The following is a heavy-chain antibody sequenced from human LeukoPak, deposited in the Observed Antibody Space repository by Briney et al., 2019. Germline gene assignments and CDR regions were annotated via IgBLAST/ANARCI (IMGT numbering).Heavy chain of an antibody. CDR3: ARDRLQPIPPYYYYGMDV. D-gene: IGHD4-11*01. CDR1: GGSISSGGYY. V-gene: IGHV4-31*03. CDR2: IYYSGSA. J-gene: IGHJ6*02. Sequence: PSQTLSLTCTVSGGSISSGGYYWSWIRQHPGKGLEWIGYIYYSGSAYYNPSLKSRVTISVDTSENQFSLKLSSVTAADTAVYYCARDRLQPIPPYYYYGMDVWGQGTTVTVSS.